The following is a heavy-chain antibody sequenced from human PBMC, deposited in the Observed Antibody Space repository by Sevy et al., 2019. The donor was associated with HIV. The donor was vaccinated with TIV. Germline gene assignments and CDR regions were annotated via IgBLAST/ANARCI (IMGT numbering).Heavy chain of an antibody. CDR1: GFTFSTYW. V-gene: IGHV3-74*01. Sequence: GGYLRLSCAASGFTFSTYWMHWVRQAPGKGLVWVSRINSDGNYRSYVESVEGRFTISRDNAQNTQFLQMSSLRVEDTAVYYCARESRGSLEGFDIWGQGTMVTVSS. CDR3: ARESRGSLEGFDI. J-gene: IGHJ3*02. CDR2: INSDGNYR. D-gene: IGHD1-26*01.